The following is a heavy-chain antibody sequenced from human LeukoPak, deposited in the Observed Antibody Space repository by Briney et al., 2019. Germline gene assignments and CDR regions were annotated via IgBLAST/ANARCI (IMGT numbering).Heavy chain of an antibody. CDR1: GFTFSDYF. D-gene: IGHD2-21*01. V-gene: IGHV3-11*01. Sequence: GGSLRLSCAASGFTFSDYFMTWIRQAPGKGLEWVSGISSSGSSIYYADSVKGRFTISRDNARNSLYLQMNSLRAEDTAVYFCARDQSYYGVWGQGTLVTVSS. J-gene: IGHJ4*02. CDR3: ARDQSYYGV. CDR2: ISSSGSSI.